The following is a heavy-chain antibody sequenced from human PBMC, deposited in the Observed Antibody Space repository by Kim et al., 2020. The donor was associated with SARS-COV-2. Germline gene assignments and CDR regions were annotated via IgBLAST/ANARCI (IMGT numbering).Heavy chain of an antibody. CDR2: IYPGDSDT. J-gene: IGHJ3*02. CDR3: ATFGDDYGDSPPARSDI. CDR1: GYSFTSYW. V-gene: IGHV5-51*01. Sequence: GESLKISCKGSGYSFTSYWIGWVRQMPGKGLEWMGIIYPGDSDTRYSPSFQGQVTISADKSISTAYLQWSSLKASDTAMYYCATFGDDYGDSPPARSDIWGQGTMVTVSS. D-gene: IGHD4-17*01.